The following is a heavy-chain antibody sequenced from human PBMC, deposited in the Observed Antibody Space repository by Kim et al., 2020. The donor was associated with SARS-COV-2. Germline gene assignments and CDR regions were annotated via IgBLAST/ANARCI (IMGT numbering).Heavy chain of an antibody. CDR1: GYTFTSNS. V-gene: IGHV1-18*04. D-gene: IGHD6-13*01. Sequence: ASVKVSCKTSGYTFTSNSVSWVRQAPGQGLEWMGWISSYSGQTNYAQKLQGRVTMTTDISTSTAYMELRTLRSDDTAVYFCARDRGQQLVTGVFDDWGQGTLVTVSS. CDR2: ISSYSGQT. CDR3: ARDRGQQLVTGVFDD. J-gene: IGHJ4*02.